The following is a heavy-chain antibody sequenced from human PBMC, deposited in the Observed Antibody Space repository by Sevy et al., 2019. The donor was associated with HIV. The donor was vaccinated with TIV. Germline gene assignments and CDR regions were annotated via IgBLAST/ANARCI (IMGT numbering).Heavy chain of an antibody. V-gene: IGHV3-30*03. CDR3: AGDRREMVKGADDSFHI. D-gene: IGHD3-10*01. Sequence: GGSLRLSCAASGFTFSNFGMHWVRQAPGKGLEWLADISYDGNKLYYVDSVKGRFTVSRDNAKNSLYLQMNSLRAEDTAVYYCAGDRREMVKGADDSFHIWGQGTMVTVSS. CDR1: GFTFSNFG. CDR2: ISYDGNKL. J-gene: IGHJ3*02.